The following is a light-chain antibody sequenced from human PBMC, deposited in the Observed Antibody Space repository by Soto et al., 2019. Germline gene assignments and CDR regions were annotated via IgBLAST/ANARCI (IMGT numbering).Light chain of an antibody. CDR1: QSVNSH. V-gene: IGKV3-15*01. Sequence: ERVMTQSPATLSVCPGERATLSCRADQSVNSHLAWYQQKPGQAPRLLIYAASARTSGLPGRFSGSGSGTEFTLTISSLQPEDFAVYYCQQYNNWPYTFGQGTKLEIK. J-gene: IGKJ2*01. CDR2: AAS. CDR3: QQYNNWPYT.